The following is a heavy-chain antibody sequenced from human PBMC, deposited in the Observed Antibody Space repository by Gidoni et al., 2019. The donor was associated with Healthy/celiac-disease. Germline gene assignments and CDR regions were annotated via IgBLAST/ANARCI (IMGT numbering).Heavy chain of an antibody. CDR3: ARDQYDFWSGYFNYYYYYGMDV. CDR2: ISSSSSTR. CDR1: GFTFSSYS. V-gene: IGHV3-48*01. J-gene: IGHJ6*02. Sequence: EVQLVESGGGFVQPGGSLRLSCAASGFTFSSYSMNWVRQAPGKGLEWVSYISSSSSTRYYADSVKGRFTISRDNAKNSLYLQMNSLRAEDTAVYYCARDQYDFWSGYFNYYYYYGMDVWGQGTTVTVSS. D-gene: IGHD3-3*01.